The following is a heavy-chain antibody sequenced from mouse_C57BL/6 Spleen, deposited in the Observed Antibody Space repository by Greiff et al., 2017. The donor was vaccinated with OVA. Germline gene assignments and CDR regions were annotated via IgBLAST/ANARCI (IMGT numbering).Heavy chain of an antibody. D-gene: IGHD1-1*01. CDR2: IYPGDGDT. CDR1: GYAFSSSW. Sequence: ESGPELVKPGASVKISCKASGYAFSSSWMNWVKQRPGKGLEWIGRIYPGDGDTNYNGKFKGKATLTADKSSSTAYMQLSSLTSEDSAVYFCARSFTTVPSMDYWGQGTSVTVSS. V-gene: IGHV1-82*01. J-gene: IGHJ4*01. CDR3: ARSFTTVPSMDY.